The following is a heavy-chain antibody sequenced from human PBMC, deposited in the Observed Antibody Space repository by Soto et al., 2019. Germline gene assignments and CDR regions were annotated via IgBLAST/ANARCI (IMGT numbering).Heavy chain of an antibody. Sequence: ASVKVSCKASGYIFTGYYMHWVRQAPGQGLEWMGWINPNSGATNYAQKFQGWVTMTRDTSISTAYMELSRLKSDDTAVYYCMRAGGGDCSTLFCQMTRYNWFDSWGQGTLVTVSS. J-gene: IGHJ5*01. CDR3: MRAGGGDCSTLFCQMTRYNWFDS. D-gene: IGHD3-10*02. V-gene: IGHV1-2*04. CDR1: GYIFTGYY. CDR2: INPNSGAT.